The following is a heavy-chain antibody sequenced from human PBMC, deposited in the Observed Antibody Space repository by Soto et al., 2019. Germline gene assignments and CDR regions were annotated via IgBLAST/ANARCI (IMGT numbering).Heavy chain of an antibody. CDR3: ARGWYCGGDCYEWYFDL. J-gene: IGHJ2*01. Sequence: QVQLVESGGGVVQPGRSLRLSCAASGFTFSNYGMHWVRQAPGKGLEWVAVIWYDGSNKYYADSVKGRFTISRDTSKNTLYLQMNSLRTEDMAVYFCARGWYCGGDCYEWYFDLWGRGNLVTVSS. CDR2: IWYDGSNK. V-gene: IGHV3-33*01. D-gene: IGHD2-21*02. CDR1: GFTFSNYG.